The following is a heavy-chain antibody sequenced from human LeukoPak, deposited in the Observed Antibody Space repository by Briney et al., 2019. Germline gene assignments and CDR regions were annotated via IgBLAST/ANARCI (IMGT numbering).Heavy chain of an antibody. J-gene: IGHJ4*02. V-gene: IGHV3-30*03. CDR3: ARGPTGGLRGFFDY. CDR1: GFTFISYG. D-gene: IGHD1-14*01. CDR2: ISYDGSNK. Sequence: GGSLRLSCAASGFTFISYGMHWARQAPGKGLEWVAVISYDGSNKYYADSVKGRFTISRDNSKNTLYLQMNSLRAEDTAVYYCARGPTGGLRGFFDYWGQGTLVTVSS.